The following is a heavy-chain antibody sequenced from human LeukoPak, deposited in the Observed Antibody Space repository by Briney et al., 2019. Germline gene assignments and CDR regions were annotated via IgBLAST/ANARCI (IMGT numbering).Heavy chain of an antibody. D-gene: IGHD3-22*01. CDR3: AKLIIVDDTHFDY. J-gene: IGHJ4*02. V-gene: IGHV4-4*02. CDR1: GGSISSNNW. CDR2: IYHSGNT. Sequence: PSETLSLTCAVSGGSISSNNWWSWVRQPPGKGLEWIAEIYHSGNTNYNPSLKSRVTLSVDKSKNQFSLSLSSVTAADTAVYYCAKLIIVDDTHFDYWGRGTLVTVSS.